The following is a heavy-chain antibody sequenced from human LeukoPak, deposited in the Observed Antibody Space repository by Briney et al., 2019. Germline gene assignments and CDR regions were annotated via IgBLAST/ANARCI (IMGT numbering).Heavy chain of an antibody. Sequence: SSETLSLTCAVSGYSISSGYYWGWIRQPPGKGLEWIGSIYHSGSTYYNPSLKSRVTISVDTSKNQFSLKLSSVTAADTAVYYCARDSSGWYKDYWGQGTLVTVSS. V-gene: IGHV4-38-2*02. CDR2: IYHSGST. CDR3: ARDSSGWYKDY. CDR1: GYSISSGYY. J-gene: IGHJ4*02. D-gene: IGHD6-19*01.